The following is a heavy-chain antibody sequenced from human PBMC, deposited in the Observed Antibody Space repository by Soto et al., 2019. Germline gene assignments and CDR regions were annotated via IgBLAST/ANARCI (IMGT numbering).Heavy chain of an antibody. CDR2: ISAYNGNT. Sequence: ASVKVSCKASGYTFTSYGISWVRQAPGQGLEWMGWISAYNGNTNYAQKLQGRVTMTTDTSTSTAYMELRSLRSDDTAVYYCARDSELHRCSWGMDVWGQGTTVTVYS. D-gene: IGHD1-7*01. CDR1: GYTFTSYG. J-gene: IGHJ6*02. V-gene: IGHV1-18*01. CDR3: ARDSELHRCSWGMDV.